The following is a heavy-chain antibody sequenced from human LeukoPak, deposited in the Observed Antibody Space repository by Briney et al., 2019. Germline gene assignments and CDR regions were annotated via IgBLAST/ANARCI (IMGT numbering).Heavy chain of an antibody. D-gene: IGHD2-15*01. Sequence: PSETLSLTXAVSGYSISSGYYWGWIRQPPGKGLEWIGSIYHSGSTYYNPSLKSRVTISVDTSKNQFSLKLSSVAAADTAVYYCARHSLVVVAATRYNWFDPWGRGTLVTVSS. V-gene: IGHV4-38-2*01. CDR3: ARHSLVVVAATRYNWFDP. CDR2: IYHSGST. CDR1: GYSISSGYY. J-gene: IGHJ5*02.